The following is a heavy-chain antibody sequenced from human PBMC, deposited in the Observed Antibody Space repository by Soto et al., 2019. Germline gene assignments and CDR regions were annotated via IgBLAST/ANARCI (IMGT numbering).Heavy chain of an antibody. V-gene: IGHV1-18*01. D-gene: IGHD2-2*01. CDR1: GYTFSNYG. CDR3: ARVVPGAEAWFGP. CDR2: ISLYSDGT. Sequence: ASVKVSCKTSGYTFSNYGITWVRQAPGQPLEWLGWISLYSDGTNYAQKFQGRVSMTTDTSTTTAYMELRSLRSDDTAVYYCARVVPGAEAWFGPWGQGTRVTVSS. J-gene: IGHJ5*02.